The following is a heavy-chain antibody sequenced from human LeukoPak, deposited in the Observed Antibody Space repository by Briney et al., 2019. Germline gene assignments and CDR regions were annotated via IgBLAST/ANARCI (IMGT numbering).Heavy chain of an antibody. CDR1: GFTFSSYA. Sequence: PGGSLRLSCAASGFTFSSYAMSWVRQAPGKGLEWVSAISGSGGSTYYADSVKGRFTISRDNSKNTLYLQMNSLRAEDTAVYYCATGIGRGYSGYDTYFDYWGQGTLVTVSS. V-gene: IGHV3-23*01. D-gene: IGHD5-12*01. CDR3: ATGIGRGYSGYDTYFDY. J-gene: IGHJ4*02. CDR2: ISGSGGST.